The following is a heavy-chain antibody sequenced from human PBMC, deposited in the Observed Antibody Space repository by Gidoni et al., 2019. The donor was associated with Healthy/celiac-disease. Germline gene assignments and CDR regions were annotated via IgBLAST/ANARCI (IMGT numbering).Heavy chain of an antibody. J-gene: IGHJ6*02. Sequence: VKGRFTISRDNSKNTLYLQMNSLRAEDTAVYYCAKESVGNDQWRGMDVWGQGTTVTVSS. CDR3: AKESVGNDQWRGMDV. D-gene: IGHD1-1*01. V-gene: IGHV3-23*01.